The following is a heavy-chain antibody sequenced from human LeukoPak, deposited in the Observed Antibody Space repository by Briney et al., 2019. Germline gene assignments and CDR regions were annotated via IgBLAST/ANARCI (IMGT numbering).Heavy chain of an antibody. J-gene: IGHJ4*02. CDR1: GFTFSSYA. CDR2: ISSSGSTI. D-gene: IGHD5-18*01. Sequence: GGSLRLSCAASGFTFSSYAMSWIRQAPGKGLEWVSYISSSGSTIYSADSVKGRFTISRDNAKNSLYLQMNSLRPEDTAVYYCARGAVVDTAMVAFDYWGQGTLVTVSS. V-gene: IGHV3-11*04. CDR3: ARGAVVDTAMVAFDY.